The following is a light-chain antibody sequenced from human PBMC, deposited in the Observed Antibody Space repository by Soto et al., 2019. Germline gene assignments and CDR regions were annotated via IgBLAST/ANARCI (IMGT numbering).Light chain of an antibody. J-gene: IGKJ4*01. CDR1: QGISSY. V-gene: IGKV1-9*01. Sequence: IQLTQSPSSLSASVGDRVTITCRASQGISSYLAWYQQKPGKAPKLLIYTASSLQSGVPSRLSGSGSGTDFTLTISSLQPADSATYYCQQLKSYPLTFGGGTKVEIK. CDR2: TAS. CDR3: QQLKSYPLT.